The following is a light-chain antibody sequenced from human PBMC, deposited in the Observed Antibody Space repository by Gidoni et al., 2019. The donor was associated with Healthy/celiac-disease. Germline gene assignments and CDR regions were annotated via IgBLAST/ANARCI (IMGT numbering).Light chain of an antibody. V-gene: IGKV1-39*01. J-gene: IGKJ1*01. CDR2: AAS. CDR3: QQSYSTPRWT. CDR1: PSISSY. Sequence: DLQMTQSPSSRSASVGDRVTVPCRASPSISSYFNWYQQKPGKDPELLIYAASRLQSGVPSRFSGSGSGTDFTLTISSLQPEDFAIYYCQQSYSTPRWTFGQGTKVEIK.